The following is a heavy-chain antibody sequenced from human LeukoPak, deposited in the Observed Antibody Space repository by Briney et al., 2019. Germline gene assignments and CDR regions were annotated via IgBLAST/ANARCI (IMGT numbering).Heavy chain of an antibody. CDR1: GFTFADYA. CDR3: AQAFTQSIIFGVGINN. CDR2: ISGDGGDT. Sequence: PGGSLRLSCAASGFTFADYAMHWVRQAPGKGLDWVSLISGDGGDTYYADSVKGRFTISRDNSKNSLYLQMNSLRTEDTALYYCAQAFTQSIIFGVGINNWGQGTLVTVSS. V-gene: IGHV3-43*02. D-gene: IGHD3-3*01. J-gene: IGHJ4*02.